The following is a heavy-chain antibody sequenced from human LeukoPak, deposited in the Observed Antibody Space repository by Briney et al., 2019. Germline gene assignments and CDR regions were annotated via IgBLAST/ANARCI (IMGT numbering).Heavy chain of an antibody. V-gene: IGHV3-53*01. CDR2: IYDSGGT. Sequence: GGSLRLSCAASGFTVSSHHMSWVRQAPGKGLEWVPVIYDSGGTSYADSVKGRFTISRDNSKNTLYVQMNSLRAEDTAVYYCARSKDDYGGNPALFNYWGLGTLVTVSS. D-gene: IGHD4-23*01. CDR1: GFTVSSHH. CDR3: ARSKDDYGGNPALFNY. J-gene: IGHJ4*02.